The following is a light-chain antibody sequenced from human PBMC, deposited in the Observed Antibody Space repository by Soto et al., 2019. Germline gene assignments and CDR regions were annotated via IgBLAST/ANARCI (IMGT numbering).Light chain of an antibody. CDR2: GAS. CDR1: QSVSSN. Sequence: EIVVTQSPATLSVSPGERATLSCRASQSVSSNLAWYQQKPGQAPGLLIYGASTRATGVPARFSGSGSGTEFTLSISSLQSEDFAVYYCQQYNNWPQTFGPGTKVDIK. CDR3: QQYNNWPQT. V-gene: IGKV3-15*01. J-gene: IGKJ1*01.